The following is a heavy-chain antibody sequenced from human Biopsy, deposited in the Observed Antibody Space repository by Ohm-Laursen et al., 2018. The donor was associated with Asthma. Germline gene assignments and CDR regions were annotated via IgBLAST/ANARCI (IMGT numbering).Heavy chain of an antibody. CDR2: IKHDGTEK. CDR1: GFTFGDYW. J-gene: IGHJ4*02. D-gene: IGHD6-6*01. V-gene: IGHV3-7*01. CDR3: ARAISSSWWAVEY. Sequence: SLRLSCAASGFTFGDYWMSWVRQVPGKGLEWVANIKHDGTEKNHVDSLKGRFTISRDNAKNSLYLQMNSLRAEDTAVYYCARAISSSWWAVEYWGQGTLVTVSS.